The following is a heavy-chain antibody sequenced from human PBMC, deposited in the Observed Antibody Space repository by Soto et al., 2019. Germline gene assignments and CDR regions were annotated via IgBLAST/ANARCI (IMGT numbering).Heavy chain of an antibody. Sequence: GGSLRLSCAASGFTFSSYAMSWVRQAPGKGLEWVSAISGSGGSTYYADSVKGRFTISRDNSKNTLFLQMNSLRAEDTAVYYCAKLGTGSLTGYYIREYYFDYWGQGTLVTVSS. V-gene: IGHV3-23*01. CDR2: ISGSGGST. D-gene: IGHD3-9*01. J-gene: IGHJ4*02. CDR1: GFTFSSYA. CDR3: AKLGTGSLTGYYIREYYFDY.